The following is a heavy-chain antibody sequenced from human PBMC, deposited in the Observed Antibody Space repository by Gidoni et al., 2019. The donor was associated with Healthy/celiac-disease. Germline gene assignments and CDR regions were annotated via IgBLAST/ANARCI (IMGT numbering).Heavy chain of an antibody. D-gene: IGHD3-16*02. J-gene: IGHJ4*02. Sequence: QVQLQESGPGLVKPSQTLSLTCTVSGGSISSGDYYWSWIRQPPGKGLEWIGYIYYSGSTYYNPSLKSRVTISVDTSKNQFSLKLSSVTAADTAVYYCARIHRYDYVWGSYRYGYFDYWGQGTLVTVSS. CDR2: IYYSGST. CDR3: ARIHRYDYVWGSYRYGYFDY. V-gene: IGHV4-30-4*01. CDR1: GGSISSGDYY.